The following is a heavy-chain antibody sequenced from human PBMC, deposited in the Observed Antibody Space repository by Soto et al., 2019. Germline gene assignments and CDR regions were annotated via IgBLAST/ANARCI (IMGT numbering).Heavy chain of an antibody. CDR1: GGTFSSYA. D-gene: IGHD2-8*02. J-gene: IGHJ4*02. Sequence: QVQLVQSGAEVQKPGSSVKVSCKASGGTFSSYAIDWVRQAPGQGLEWMGGILPIFGTAASAQKFKGRVXXXXXXXXXXXXXXXXXXXXXDXXXXXXAXGQTGGGWGYYFDYWGQGTLLTVSS. V-gene: IGHV1-69*01. CDR2: ILPIFGTA. CDR3: AXGQTGGGWGYYFDY.